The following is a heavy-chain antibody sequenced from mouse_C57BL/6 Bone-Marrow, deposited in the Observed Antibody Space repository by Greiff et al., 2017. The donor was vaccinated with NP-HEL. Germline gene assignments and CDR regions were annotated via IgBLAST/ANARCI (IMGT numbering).Heavy chain of an antibody. D-gene: IGHD2-3*01. CDR2: IYPRDGRT. Sequence: VQLQQADAELVKPGASVKIFCKVSGYTFTDHTIHWMKQRPEQGLEWIGYIYPRDGRTKYNEKFKGKATLSADKSSSTAYMQLNSLTSEDSAVYFCARGMAHWYFGVWGTGTTVTVSS. CDR1: GYTFTDHT. J-gene: IGHJ1*03. V-gene: IGHV1-78*01. CDR3: ARGMAHWYFGV.